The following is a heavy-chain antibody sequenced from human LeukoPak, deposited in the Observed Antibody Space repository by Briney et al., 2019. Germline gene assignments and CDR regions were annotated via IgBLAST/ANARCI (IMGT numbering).Heavy chain of an antibody. V-gene: IGHV4-34*01. CDR3: ARDLGRYGYYFDY. D-gene: IGHD1-1*01. CDR2: INHSGST. CDR1: GGSFSGYY. Sequence: SETLSLTCAVYGGSFSGYYWSWIRQPPGKGLEWIGEINHSGSTNYNPSLKSRVTISVDTSKNQFSLKLSSVTAADTAVYYCARDLGRYGYYFDYWGQGTLVTVSS. J-gene: IGHJ4*02.